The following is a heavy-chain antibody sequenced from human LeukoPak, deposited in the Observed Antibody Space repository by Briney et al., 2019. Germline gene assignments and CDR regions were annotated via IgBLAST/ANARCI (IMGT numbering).Heavy chain of an antibody. Sequence: KPSETLSLTCAVSGGSISSGGYSWSWIRQPPGKGLEWIGYIYHSGSTYYNPSLKSRVTISVDRSKNQFSLKLSSVTAADTAVYYCACGNSVAVSDAFDIWGQGTMVTVSS. CDR3: ACGNSVAVSDAFDI. V-gene: IGHV4-30-2*01. CDR2: IYHSGST. J-gene: IGHJ3*02. CDR1: GGSISSGGYS. D-gene: IGHD4-23*01.